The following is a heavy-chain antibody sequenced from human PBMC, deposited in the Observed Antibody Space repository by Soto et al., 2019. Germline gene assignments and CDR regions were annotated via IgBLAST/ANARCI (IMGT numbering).Heavy chain of an antibody. CDR1: GFTFSSYG. CDR2: IWYDGSNK. J-gene: IGHJ4*02. Sequence: SLRLSCAASGFTFSSYGMHWVRQAPGKGLEWVAVIWYDGSNKYYADSVKSRFTISRDNSKNTLYLQMNSLRAEDTAVYYCARAIPDYYDSSGYYPGFGYWGQGTLVTVSS. CDR3: ARAIPDYYDSSGYYPGFGY. V-gene: IGHV3-33*01. D-gene: IGHD3-22*01.